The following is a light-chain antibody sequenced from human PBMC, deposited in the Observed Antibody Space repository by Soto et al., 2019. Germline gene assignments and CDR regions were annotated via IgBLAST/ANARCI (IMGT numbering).Light chain of an antibody. CDR2: DVS. CDR3: SSYTYSSSLGV. V-gene: IGLV2-14*01. Sequence: QSALTQPASVSGSPGQSITISCTGTSSDVGGYNYVSWYQQHPGKAPKLMIYDVSNRPSGVSNRSSGSKSGNTASLTISGLQAEDVANYYCSSYTYSSSLGVFGTGTKVT. CDR1: SSDVGGYNY. J-gene: IGLJ1*01.